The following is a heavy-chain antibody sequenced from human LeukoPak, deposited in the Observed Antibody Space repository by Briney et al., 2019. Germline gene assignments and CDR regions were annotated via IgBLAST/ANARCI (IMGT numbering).Heavy chain of an antibody. CDR2: ISYDGSNK. CDR1: GFTFSSYA. J-gene: IGHJ6*02. Sequence: PGGSLRLSCAAPGFTFSSYAMHWVRQAPGKGLEWVAVISYDGSNKYYADSVKGRFTISRDNSKNTLYLQMNSLRAEDTAVYYCARDLLFVGEYQLLYAYYYGMDVWGQGTTVTVSS. CDR3: ARDLLFVGEYQLLYAYYYGMDV. V-gene: IGHV3-30-3*01. D-gene: IGHD2-2*02.